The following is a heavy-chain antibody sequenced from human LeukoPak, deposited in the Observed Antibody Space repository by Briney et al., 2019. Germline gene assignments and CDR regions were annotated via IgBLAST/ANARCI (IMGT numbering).Heavy chain of an antibody. J-gene: IGHJ4*02. D-gene: IGHD3-10*01. CDR3: ASTSMVRGVITPFDY. Sequence: PGGSLSLSCAASGAIFSNHAMSWVRQAPGKGLEWVSLISGTGVTTYYAASVKGRFTISRDNSKNTLYLQMNSLRAEDTALYYCASTSMVRGVITPFDYWGQGALVTVSS. CDR2: ISGTGVTT. CDR1: GAIFSNHA. V-gene: IGHV3-23*01.